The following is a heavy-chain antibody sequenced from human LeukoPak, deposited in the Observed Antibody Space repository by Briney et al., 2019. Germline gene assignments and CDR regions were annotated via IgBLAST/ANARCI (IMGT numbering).Heavy chain of an antibody. J-gene: IGHJ4*02. Sequence: GGSLRLSCAASGFTFDDYAMHWVPEAPRKGLEWVSGISWNSGSIAYADSVKGRFTISRDNAKNSLYLQMNSLRAEDTALYYCAKSHCDSTSCYLVGSFYFDYWGQGTLVTVSS. V-gene: IGHV3-9*01. CDR1: GFTFDDYA. D-gene: IGHD2-2*01. CDR2: ISWNSGSI. CDR3: AKSHCDSTSCYLVGSFYFDY.